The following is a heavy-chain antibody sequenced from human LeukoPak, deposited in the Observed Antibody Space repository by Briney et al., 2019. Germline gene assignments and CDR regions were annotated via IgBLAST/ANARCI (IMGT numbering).Heavy chain of an antibody. CDR3: ARGGLLYYYYYMDV. V-gene: IGHV1-69*13. CDR2: ISPIFGTA. CDR1: GGTFSSYA. J-gene: IGHJ6*03. Sequence: ASVKVSCKASGGTFSSYAISWVRQAPGQGLEWMGGISPIFGTANYAQKFQGRVTITADESTSTAYMELSSLRSEDTAVYYCARGGLLYYYYYMDVWGKGTTVTISS. D-gene: IGHD2/OR15-2a*01.